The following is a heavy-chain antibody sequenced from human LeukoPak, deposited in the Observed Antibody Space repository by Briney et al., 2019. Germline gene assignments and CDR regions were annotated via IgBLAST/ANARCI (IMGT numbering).Heavy chain of an antibody. CDR2: IVVGSGNT. V-gene: IGHV1-58*02. D-gene: IGHD2-21*01. CDR3: AANTPRVVREDAFDI. CDR1: GFTFTSSA. J-gene: IGHJ3*02. Sequence: GASVKVSCKASGFTFTSSAMQWVRQARGQRLEWIGWIVVGSGNTNYAQNFQERVTITRDMSTSTAYKELSSLRSEDTAVYYCAANTPRVVREDAFDIWGQGTMVTVSS.